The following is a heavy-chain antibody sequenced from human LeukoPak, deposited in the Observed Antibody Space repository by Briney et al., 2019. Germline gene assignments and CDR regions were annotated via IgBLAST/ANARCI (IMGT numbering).Heavy chain of an antibody. CDR3: ARDARPGIAAAGSSWDWYFDL. CDR1: GGSISSYY. J-gene: IGHJ2*01. V-gene: IGHV4-4*07. D-gene: IGHD6-13*01. CDR2: IYTSGST. Sequence: SETLSLTCTVSGGSISSYYWSWIRQPAGKGLEWLGRIYTSGSTNYNPSLKSRVTMSVDTSKNQFSLKLSSVTAADTAVYYCARDARPGIAAAGSSWDWYFDLWGRGTLVTVSS.